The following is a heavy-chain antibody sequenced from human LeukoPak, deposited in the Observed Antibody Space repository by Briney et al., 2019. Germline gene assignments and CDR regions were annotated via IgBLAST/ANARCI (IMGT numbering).Heavy chain of an antibody. D-gene: IGHD6-13*01. Sequence: GGSLRLSCAASGFTVSSYAMHWVRQAPGKGLEWVAVISYDGSNKYYADSVKGRFTISRDNSKNTLYLQMNSLRAEDTAVYYCARASMGIAAAAFDYWGQGTLVTVSS. V-gene: IGHV3-30-3*01. CDR1: GFTVSSYA. CDR2: ISYDGSNK. J-gene: IGHJ4*02. CDR3: ARASMGIAAAAFDY.